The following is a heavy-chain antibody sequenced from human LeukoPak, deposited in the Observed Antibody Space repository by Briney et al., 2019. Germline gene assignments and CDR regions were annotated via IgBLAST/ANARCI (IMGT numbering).Heavy chain of an antibody. J-gene: IGHJ3*02. CDR3: ARVGHYYDSSGYYLYDAFDI. D-gene: IGHD3-22*01. Sequence: GASVKVSCKASGYTFTSYYIHWVRQAPGQGLEWMGWINPNSGGTKYAQKFQGRVTMTRDTSISTAYMELSRPRSDDTAVYYCARVGHYYDSSGYYLYDAFDIWGQGTMVIVSS. V-gene: IGHV1-2*02. CDR2: INPNSGGT. CDR1: GYTFTSYY.